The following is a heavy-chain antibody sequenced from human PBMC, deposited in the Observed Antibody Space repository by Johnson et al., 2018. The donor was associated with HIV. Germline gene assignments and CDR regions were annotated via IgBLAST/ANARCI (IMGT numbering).Heavy chain of an antibody. V-gene: IGHV3-66*01. Sequence: VQLVESGGGLVKAGGSLRLSCAASGFSISSNYMSWIRQAPGKGLEWVSVIYSGGSTYYADSVKGRFTISRDNSKNTLYLQMNSLRAEDTAVYYCARVGTVRDAFDIWDQGTMVTVSS. D-gene: IGHD7-27*01. CDR3: ARVGTVRDAFDI. CDR2: IYSGGST. CDR1: GFSISSNY. J-gene: IGHJ3*02.